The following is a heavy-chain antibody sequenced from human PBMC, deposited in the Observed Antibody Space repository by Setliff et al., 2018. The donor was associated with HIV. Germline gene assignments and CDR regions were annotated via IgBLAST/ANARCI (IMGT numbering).Heavy chain of an antibody. J-gene: IGHJ6*03. CDR1: GFSFSSYW. CDR2: IKQDGSEK. V-gene: IGHV3-7*01. D-gene: IGHD2-15*01. CDR3: ARDATRGGDMDV. Sequence: SLKISCAASGFSFSSYWMSWVRQAPGKGLEWVANIKQDGSEKYYVDSVRGRFTISRDNAKNSLYLQMNNLRAEDTAVYYCARDATRGGDMDVWAKGTTVTVSS.